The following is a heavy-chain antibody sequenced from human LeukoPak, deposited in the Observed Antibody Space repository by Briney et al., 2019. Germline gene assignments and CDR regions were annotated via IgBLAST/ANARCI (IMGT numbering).Heavy chain of an antibody. J-gene: IGHJ4*02. CDR1: GGSISTYY. V-gene: IGHV4-59*08. Sequence: SETLPLTCTVSGGSISTYYWSWIRQPPGKGLECLGFIFHTGTTNYNPSLKSRVTISVDTSKNQFSLKLSSVTAADTAIYYCARTYCGTNACPFDHWGQGNLVTVSS. D-gene: IGHD2-21*01. CDR2: IFHTGTT. CDR3: ARTYCGTNACPFDH.